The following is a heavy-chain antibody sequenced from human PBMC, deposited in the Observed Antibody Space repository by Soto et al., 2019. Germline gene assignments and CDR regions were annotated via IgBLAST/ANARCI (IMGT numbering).Heavy chain of an antibody. CDR2: ISSSSSTI. CDR1: GFTFSSYS. J-gene: IGHJ4*02. D-gene: IGHD2-15*01. Sequence: EVQLVESGGGLVQPGGSLRLSCAASGFTFSSYSMNWVRQAPGKGLEWVSYISSSSSTIYYADSVKGRFTISRDNAKNSLYLQMKSLRDEDTAVYYCARDGATLSIQGLDYWGQGTLVTVSS. V-gene: IGHV3-48*02. CDR3: ARDGATLSIQGLDY.